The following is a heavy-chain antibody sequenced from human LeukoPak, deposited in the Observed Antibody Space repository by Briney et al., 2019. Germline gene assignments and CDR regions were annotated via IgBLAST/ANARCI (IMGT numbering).Heavy chain of an antibody. Sequence: ASGKVSCNAFRYTFSRYGISWGRQAPGQGGGWLGWITAYNGNTNYAQKLQGRVTMTTDTSTSTAYMELRSLRSDDTAVYYWARTVEGRPFDYWGQGAPVTVSS. CDR2: ITAYNGNT. D-gene: IGHD6-6*01. J-gene: IGHJ4*02. CDR3: ARTVEGRPFDY. V-gene: IGHV1-18*01. CDR1: RYTFSRYG.